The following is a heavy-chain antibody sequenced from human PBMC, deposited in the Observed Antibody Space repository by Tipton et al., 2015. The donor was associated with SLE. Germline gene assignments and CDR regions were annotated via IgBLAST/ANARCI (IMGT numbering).Heavy chain of an antibody. Sequence: TLSLTCAVYGGSFSGYYWSWIRQPPGKGLEWIGEINHSGSTNYNPSLKSRVTISVDTSKNQFSLKLSSVTAADTAVYFCAVSGEMTTVTTFDYWGQGTLVTVSS. D-gene: IGHD4-17*01. CDR1: GGSFSGYY. CDR2: INHSGST. V-gene: IGHV4-34*01. J-gene: IGHJ4*02. CDR3: AVSGEMTTVTTFDY.